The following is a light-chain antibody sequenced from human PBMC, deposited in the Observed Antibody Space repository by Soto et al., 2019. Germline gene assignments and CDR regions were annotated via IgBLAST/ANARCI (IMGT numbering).Light chain of an antibody. CDR1: QSVSSSY. J-gene: IGKJ5*01. CDR3: QHYYGTSPIT. V-gene: IGKV3-20*01. Sequence: EIVMTHSPATLAVSPWERATLSCSASQSVSSSYLAWYQQKPGQAPRLLIYGASSRATGIPDRFSGSGSGTDFTLTISRLEPEDFALYYCQHYYGTSPITFGQGTRLEIK. CDR2: GAS.